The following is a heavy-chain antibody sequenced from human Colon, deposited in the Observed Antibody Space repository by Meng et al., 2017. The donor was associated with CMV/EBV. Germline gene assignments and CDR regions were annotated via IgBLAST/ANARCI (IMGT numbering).Heavy chain of an antibody. V-gene: IGHV4-61*01. Sequence: GSLRLSCIVSGGPVSDSRYYWSWIQQAPGRRLEWIGYIYYSGSTNHNPSLKSRVTVSLDKTKNQVSLRLTSVTAADTAVYYCARDDSSTWHRNFDLWGQGMLVTVSS. CDR1: GGPVSDSRYY. D-gene: IGHD6-13*01. CDR2: IYYSGST. CDR3: ARDDSSTWHRNFDL. J-gene: IGHJ4*02.